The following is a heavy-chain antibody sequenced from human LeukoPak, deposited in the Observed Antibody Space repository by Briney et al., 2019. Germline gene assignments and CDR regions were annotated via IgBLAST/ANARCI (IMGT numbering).Heavy chain of an antibody. V-gene: IGHV5-10-1*01. CDR1: GYTFTSYW. CDR2: IDPSDSYT. Sequence: KVSCKASGYTFTSYWISWVRQMPGKGLEWMGRIDPSDSYTNYSPSFQGHVTISADKSISTAYLQWSSLKASDTAMYYCARLVSGWYYFDYWGQGTLVTVSS. CDR3: ARLVSGWYYFDY. D-gene: IGHD6-19*01. J-gene: IGHJ4*02.